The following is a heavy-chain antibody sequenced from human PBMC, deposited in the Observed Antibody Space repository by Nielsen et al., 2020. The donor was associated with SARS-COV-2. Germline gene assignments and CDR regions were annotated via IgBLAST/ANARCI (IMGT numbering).Heavy chain of an antibody. V-gene: IGHV4-59*01. CDR3: ARGRGYSYGYVD. CDR1: GGSISSYY. Sequence: LETLSLTCTVSGGSISSYYWSWIRQPPGKGLEWIGYIYYSGSTNYNPSLKSRVTISVDTSKNQFSLKLSSVTAADTAVYYCARGRGYSYGYVDWGQGTLVTVSS. D-gene: IGHD5-18*01. CDR2: IYYSGST. J-gene: IGHJ4*02.